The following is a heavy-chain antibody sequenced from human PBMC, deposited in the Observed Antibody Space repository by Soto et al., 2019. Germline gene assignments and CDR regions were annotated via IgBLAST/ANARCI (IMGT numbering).Heavy chain of an antibody. J-gene: IGHJ5*02. D-gene: IGHD3-9*01. Sequence: SETLSLTCTVSGGSISTGGHYWSWLRQHPGKGLEWIANIYYSGSTYYNPSLKSRIIISVDMSENHGSLSLNSVTAADTAVYSCARFRYYDILTGYYFASFDLWGQGTLVTVSS. CDR1: GGSISTGGHY. CDR2: IYYSGST. V-gene: IGHV4-31*03. CDR3: ARFRYYDILTGYYFASFDL.